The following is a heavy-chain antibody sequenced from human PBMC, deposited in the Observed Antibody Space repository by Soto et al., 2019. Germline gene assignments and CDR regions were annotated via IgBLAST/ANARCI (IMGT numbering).Heavy chain of an antibody. Sequence: PSETLSLTCAVSGGSISSGGYSWSWIRQPPGKGLEWIGYMYHSVSTYYNPSLKSRVTISIDRSKNQFSLKLSSVTAADTAVYYCARVPDYWCQAILVNVS. CDR1: GGSISSGGYS. J-gene: IGHJ4*02. D-gene: IGHD2-2*01. CDR3: ARVPDY. CDR2: MYHSVST. V-gene: IGHV4-30-2*01.